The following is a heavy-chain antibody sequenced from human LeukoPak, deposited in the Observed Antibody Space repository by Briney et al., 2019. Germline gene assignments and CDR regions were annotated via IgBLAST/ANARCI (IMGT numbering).Heavy chain of an antibody. CDR3: ARLTAVAGIAFDY. V-gene: IGHV3-74*01. CDR1: GFTFSSYW. D-gene: IGHD6-19*01. CDR2: INSDGSGT. J-gene: IGHJ4*02. Sequence: GGSLRLSCAASGFTFSSYWMHWVRQAPGKGPVWVSRINSDGSGTSYADSVKGRITISRDNAKNTLYLQMNSLRAEDTAVYYCARLTAVAGIAFDYWGQGTLVTVSS.